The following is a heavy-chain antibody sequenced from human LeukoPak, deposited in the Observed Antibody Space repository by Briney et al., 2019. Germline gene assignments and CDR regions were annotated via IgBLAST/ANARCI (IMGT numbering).Heavy chain of an antibody. Sequence: SETLSLTCAVYGGSFSGYYWSWIRQPPGKGLEWIGEINHSGSTNYNPSLKSRVTISVDTSKNQFSLKLSSVTAADTAVYYCARIPGDIVVVPAASALAVWGKGTTATVSS. J-gene: IGHJ6*04. V-gene: IGHV4-34*01. CDR3: ARIPGDIVVVPAASALAV. CDR2: INHSGST. D-gene: IGHD2-2*01. CDR1: GGSFSGYY.